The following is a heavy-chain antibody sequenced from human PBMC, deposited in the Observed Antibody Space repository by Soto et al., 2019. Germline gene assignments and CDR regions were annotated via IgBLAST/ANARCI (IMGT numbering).Heavy chain of an antibody. CDR3: ARGNTGYSSSWYFDY. CDR1: GYTFTSYA. CDR2: INAGNGNT. D-gene: IGHD6-13*01. Sequence: KVSCKASGYTFTSYAMHWVRQAPGQRLEWMGWINAGNGNTKYSQKFQGRVTITRDTSASTAYMELSSLRSEDTAVYYCARGNTGYSSSWYFDYWGQGTLVTVYS. J-gene: IGHJ4*02. V-gene: IGHV1-3*01.